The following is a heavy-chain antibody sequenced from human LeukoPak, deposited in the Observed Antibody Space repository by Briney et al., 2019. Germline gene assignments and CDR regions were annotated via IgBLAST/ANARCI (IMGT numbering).Heavy chain of an antibody. J-gene: IGHJ4*02. Sequence: GGSPRLSCAVSGFTSGTYAMSWVRQAPGEGREWGSGISGNGAHTYYADSVKGRFTISRDKSKNTLYLQMRSLRAEDTAIYYCAKERLGDLSPEDHWGQGTQVIVSS. D-gene: IGHD3-16*02. V-gene: IGHV3-23*01. CDR2: ISGNGAHT. CDR1: GFTSGTYA. CDR3: AKERLGDLSPEDH.